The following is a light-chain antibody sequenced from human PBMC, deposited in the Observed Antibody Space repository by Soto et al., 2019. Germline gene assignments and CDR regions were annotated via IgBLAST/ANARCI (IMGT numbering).Light chain of an antibody. CDR3: QKYNSAPYT. J-gene: IGKJ2*01. CDR2: AAS. CDR1: QGISNY. Sequence: DIQMTQSPSSLSASVGDRVTITCRASQGISNYLAWYQQKPGKVPKLLIYAASTLQSGVPSRFSGSGSGTDFSLTISSLPAEDVGTYYGQKYNSAPYTFGQGTKLEIK. V-gene: IGKV1-27*01.